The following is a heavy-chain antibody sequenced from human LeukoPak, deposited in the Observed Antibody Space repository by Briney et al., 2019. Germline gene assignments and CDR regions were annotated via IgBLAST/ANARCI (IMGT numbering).Heavy chain of an antibody. D-gene: IGHD2-2*01. CDR2: IYYSGST. J-gene: IGHJ6*03. CDR3: ARGGADIVVVPAAMGGSYFRSYYMDV. CDR1: GGSISSYY. Sequence: SSETLSLTCTVSGGSISSYYWSWIRQTPGKGLEWIGYIYYSGSTNFNPSLKSRVTISVDTSKNQFSLKLSSVTAADTAVYYCARGGADIVVVPAAMGGSYFRSYYMDVWGKGTTVTISS. V-gene: IGHV4-59*01.